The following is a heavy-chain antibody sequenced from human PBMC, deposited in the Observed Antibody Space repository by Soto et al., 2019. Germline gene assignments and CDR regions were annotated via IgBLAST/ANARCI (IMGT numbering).Heavy chain of an antibody. J-gene: IGHJ3*02. V-gene: IGHV5-51*01. Sequence: LGESVKISCXGSGYSFTSYWIGWVRQMPGKGLEWMGIIYPGDSDTRYSPSFQGQVTISADKSISTAYLQWSSLKASDTAMYYCARSPVAGTGAFDIWGQGTMVTVSS. CDR3: ARSPVAGTGAFDI. CDR2: IYPGDSDT. CDR1: GYSFTSYW. D-gene: IGHD6-19*01.